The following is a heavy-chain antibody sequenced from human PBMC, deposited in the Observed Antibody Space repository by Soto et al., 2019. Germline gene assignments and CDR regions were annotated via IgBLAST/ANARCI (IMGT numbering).Heavy chain of an antibody. CDR2: IYYSGST. V-gene: IGHV4-30-4*01. CDR3: ARDSYDSSGSSGYSFDY. CDR1: GGSISSGDYY. D-gene: IGHD3-22*01. J-gene: IGHJ4*02. Sequence: QVQLQESGPGLVKPSQTLSLTCTVSGGSISSGDYYWNWLRQPPGKGLEWIGYIYYSGSTYYNPSLKSRVTISVDTSKNQFSLKLSSVTAADTAVYYCARDSYDSSGSSGYSFDYWGQGTLVTVSS.